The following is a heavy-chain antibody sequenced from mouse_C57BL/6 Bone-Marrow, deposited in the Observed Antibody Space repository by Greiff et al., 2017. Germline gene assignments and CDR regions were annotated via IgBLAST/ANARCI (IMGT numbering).Heavy chain of an antibody. D-gene: IGHD1-1*01. CDR1: GYSIPSGYY. CDR3: ASELRFYWYFDV. J-gene: IGHJ1*03. V-gene: IGHV3-6*01. Sequence: ESGPGLVKPSQSLSLTCSVTGYSIPSGYYWNWIRQFPGNKLEWMGYISYDGSNNYNPSLKNRISITRDPSKNQFFLKLNSVTTEDTATYYCASELRFYWYFDVWGTGTTVTVSS. CDR2: ISYDGSN.